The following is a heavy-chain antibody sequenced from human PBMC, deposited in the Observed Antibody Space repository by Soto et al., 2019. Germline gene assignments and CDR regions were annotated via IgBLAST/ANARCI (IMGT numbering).Heavy chain of an antibody. D-gene: IGHD3-16*01. CDR2: IYTSGST. Sequence: SETLSLTCAVSGGSFSSYSWSWFRQPAGKGLEWIGRIYTSGSTNYNPSLKSRVTMSVDTSKNQFSLKLSSVTAADTAVYYCARTSMIYGMDVWGQGTTVTASS. V-gene: IGHV4-4*07. CDR1: GGSFSSYS. CDR3: ARTSMIYGMDV. J-gene: IGHJ6*02.